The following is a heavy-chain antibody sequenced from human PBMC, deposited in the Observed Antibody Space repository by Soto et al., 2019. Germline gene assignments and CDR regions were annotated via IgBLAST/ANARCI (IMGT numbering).Heavy chain of an antibody. Sequence: EVQLVESGGGLVQPGGSLRLSCAASGFTFSSYSMNWVRQAPGKGLEWVSYISSSSSTIYYADSVKGRFTLSRDNAKNSLYLQMNSLRDEDTAVYYCAREIPSRGAGWFDPWGQGTLVTVSS. V-gene: IGHV3-48*02. CDR1: GFTFSSYS. CDR2: ISSSSSTI. J-gene: IGHJ5*02. D-gene: IGHD3-10*01. CDR3: AREIPSRGAGWFDP.